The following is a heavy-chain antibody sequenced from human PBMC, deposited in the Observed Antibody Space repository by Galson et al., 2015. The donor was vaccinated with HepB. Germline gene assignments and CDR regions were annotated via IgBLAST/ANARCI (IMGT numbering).Heavy chain of an antibody. Sequence: SLRLSCAASGFTFGDYVMSWVRQAPGKGLEWIGFIRTKAYGETIQYAASVKGRFTISRDDSKTIAYLQMNSLKTEDTAVYYCTRAVSSGWNNWYFDLWGRGTLVTVSS. CDR3: TRAVSSGWNNWYFDL. J-gene: IGHJ2*01. V-gene: IGHV3-49*04. CDR2: IRTKAYGETI. CDR1: GFTFGDYV. D-gene: IGHD6-19*01.